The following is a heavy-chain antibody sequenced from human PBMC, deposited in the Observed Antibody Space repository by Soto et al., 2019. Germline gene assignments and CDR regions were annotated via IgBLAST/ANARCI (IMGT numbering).Heavy chain of an antibody. V-gene: IGHV3-74*01. D-gene: IGHD6-19*01. CDR3: ATLVVRGISTGWQH. CDR2: ISRDGGST. CDR1: GFSFGSYW. Sequence: PGGSLRLSCAASGFSFGSYWMHWVRQVPGGGLMCVSRISRDGGSTEYADSMQGRCIISRDNARNTRFLQMTRRRAEDPALYYCATLVVRGISTGWQHWGQGTLVTVSS. J-gene: IGHJ4*02.